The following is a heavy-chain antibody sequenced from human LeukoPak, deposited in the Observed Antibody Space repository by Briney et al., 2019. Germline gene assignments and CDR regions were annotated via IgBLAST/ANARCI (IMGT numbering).Heavy chain of an antibody. J-gene: IGHJ4*02. CDR1: GFIFDNYA. D-gene: IGHD6-19*01. Sequence: GGSLRLSCAAPGFIFDNYAIHWVRQAPGKGLEWVALISGDGGSTFYADSVRGRFTISRDNTRQSLSLQMSSLRSEDTALYYCARESETSGWYDYWGQGTLVTVSP. CDR2: ISGDGGST. V-gene: IGHV3-43*02. CDR3: ARESETSGWYDY.